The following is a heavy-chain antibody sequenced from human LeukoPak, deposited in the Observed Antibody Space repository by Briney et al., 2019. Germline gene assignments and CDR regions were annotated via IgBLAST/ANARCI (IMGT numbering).Heavy chain of an antibody. CDR1: GYTFISYA. J-gene: IGHJ4*02. D-gene: IGHD4-17*01. Sequence: GASVKVSCKASGYTFISYAISWVRQAPGQGLEWMGRIIPIFGTANYAQKFQGRVTITTDESTSTAYMELSSLRSEDTAVYYCARGPRPAVTTIPSPIDYWGQGTLVTVSS. V-gene: IGHV1-69*05. CDR3: ARGPRPAVTTIPSPIDY. CDR2: IIPIFGTA.